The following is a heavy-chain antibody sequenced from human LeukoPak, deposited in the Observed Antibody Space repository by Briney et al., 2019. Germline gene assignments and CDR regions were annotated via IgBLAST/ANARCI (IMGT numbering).Heavy chain of an antibody. CDR3: ARELWFGELLSTY. CDR2: ISYDGSNK. Sequence: PGRSLRLSCAASGFTFSSYAMHWVRQAPGKGLEWVAVISYDGSNKYYADSVKGRFTISRDNSKNTLYLQMNSLRAEDTAVYYCARELWFGELLSTYWGQGTLVTVSS. D-gene: IGHD3-10*01. V-gene: IGHV3-30-3*01. J-gene: IGHJ4*02. CDR1: GFTFSSYA.